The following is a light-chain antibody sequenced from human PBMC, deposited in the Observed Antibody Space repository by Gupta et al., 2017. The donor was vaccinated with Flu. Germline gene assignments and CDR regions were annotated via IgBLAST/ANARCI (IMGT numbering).Light chain of an antibody. CDR1: SGHSTYA. Sequence: QLVLTQSPSASASLGASVKLACTLSSGHSTYAIAWHQRRPEKGPRYLMKLHNDGSHTKGDGIPDRFSGSSSGAERYLPISTLQSEDEADYYCQTWASGIQVFGGGTKLTVL. J-gene: IGLJ3*02. CDR2: LHNDGSH. V-gene: IGLV4-69*01. CDR3: QTWASGIQV.